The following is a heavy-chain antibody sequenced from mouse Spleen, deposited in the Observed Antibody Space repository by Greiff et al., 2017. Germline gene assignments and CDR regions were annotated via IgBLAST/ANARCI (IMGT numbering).Heavy chain of an antibody. Sequence: EVKLVESGGGLVQPQGSLKLSCAASGFSFNTYAMNWVRQAPGKGLEWVARIRSKSNNYATYYADSVKDRFSISRDDSESMLYLQMNNLKTEDTAMYYFVRIYYGSSLYAMDYRGQGTSVTVSS. J-gene: IGHJ4*01. CDR3: VRIYYGSSLYAMDY. CDR1: GFSFNTYA. V-gene: IGHV10-1*01. CDR2: IRSKSNNYAT. D-gene: IGHD1-1*01.